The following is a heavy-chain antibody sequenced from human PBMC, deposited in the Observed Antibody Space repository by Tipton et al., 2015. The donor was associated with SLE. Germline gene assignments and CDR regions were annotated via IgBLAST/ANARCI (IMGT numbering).Heavy chain of an antibody. CDR1: GGSISSSSYY. J-gene: IGHJ6*02. D-gene: IGHD3-3*01. CDR2: IYYSGST. CDR3: ARVGIFGVVPRGMDV. V-gene: IGHV4-61*01. Sequence: LRLSCTVSGGSISSSSYYWSWIRQPPGKGLEWIGYIYYSGSTNYNPSLKSRVTISVDTSKNQFSLKLSSVTAADTAVYYCARVGIFGVVPRGMDVWGQGTTVTVSS.